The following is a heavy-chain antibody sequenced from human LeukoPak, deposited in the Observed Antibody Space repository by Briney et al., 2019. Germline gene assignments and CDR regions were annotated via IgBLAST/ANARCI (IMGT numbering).Heavy chain of an antibody. CDR1: GGTFSSYA. CDR2: IIPIVGIV. V-gene: IGHV1-69*04. Sequence: SVKVSCKASGGTFSSYAISWVRQAPGQGLEWMGRIIPIVGIVNYEQKSQGRVTITADKSTSTAYMELSSLRSEDTAVYYCARVDGGSASFYDGDYWGQGTPVTVSS. D-gene: IGHD3-10*01. J-gene: IGHJ4*02. CDR3: ARVDGGSASFYDGDY.